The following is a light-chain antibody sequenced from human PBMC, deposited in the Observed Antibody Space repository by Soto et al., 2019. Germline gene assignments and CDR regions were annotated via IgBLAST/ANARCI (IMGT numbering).Light chain of an antibody. CDR1: QSVNNQ. CDR2: DAS. J-gene: IGKJ4*01. CDR3: QHRRNWPLT. V-gene: IGKV3-11*01. Sequence: EIVLTQSPGTLSLSPGETATLSCRASQSVNNQLAWYQQKPGQAPRLLIYDASTRATGIPARISGSGSGTDFTLTISSLEXEDFAVYYCQHRRNWPLTFGGGTKVDIK.